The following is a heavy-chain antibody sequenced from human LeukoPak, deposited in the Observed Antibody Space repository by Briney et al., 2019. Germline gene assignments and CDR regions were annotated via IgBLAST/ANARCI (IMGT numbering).Heavy chain of an antibody. V-gene: IGHV3-23*01. CDR3: ARGQGGYDSSGNDY. CDR1: GFTFSTFP. J-gene: IGHJ4*02. CDR2: ISASDDVT. D-gene: IGHD3-22*01. Sequence: GGSLRLSCAASGFTFSTFPMNWVRQAPGKGLEWVSGISASDDVTYYADSVKGRFTISRDNSKNTQYLQMNSLRAEDTAVYYCARGQGGYDSSGNDYWGQGTLVTVSS.